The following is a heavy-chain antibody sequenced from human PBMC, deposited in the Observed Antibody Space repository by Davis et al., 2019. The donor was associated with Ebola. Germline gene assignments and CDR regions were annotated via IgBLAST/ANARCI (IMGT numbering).Heavy chain of an antibody. V-gene: IGHV3-21*05. CDR1: GFTFNTYS. J-gene: IGHJ4*02. Sequence: GESLKISCAASGFTFNTYSMNWVRQAPGKGLEWISYITHIETYTNYADSVKGRFTISRDSAKNSLYLQMNSLRADDTAVYYCARYIITPGGVPHFDHWGQGTQVTVSS. CDR3: ARYIITPGGVPHFDH. D-gene: IGHD3-16*01. CDR2: ITHIETYT.